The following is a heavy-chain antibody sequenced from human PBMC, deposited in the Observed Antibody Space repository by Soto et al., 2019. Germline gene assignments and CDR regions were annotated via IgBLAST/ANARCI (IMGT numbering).Heavy chain of an antibody. CDR3: AGQYSSSSVEF. J-gene: IGHJ4*02. V-gene: IGHV3-11*01. CDR1: GFTFSDYY. Sequence: QVQLVESGGGLVKPGGSLRLSCAASGFTFSDYYMNWIRQAPGKGLEWVSYISSGAITIYYADSVKGRFTISRDNAKNSLYLQMNSLRAEDTAVYYSAGQYSSSSVEFWGQGTLVTVSS. D-gene: IGHD6-6*01. CDR2: ISSGAITI.